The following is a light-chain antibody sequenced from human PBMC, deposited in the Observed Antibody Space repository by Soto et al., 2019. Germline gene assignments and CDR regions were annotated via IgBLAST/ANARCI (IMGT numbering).Light chain of an antibody. CDR3: QQANSFPLT. CDR2: SSS. J-gene: IGKJ3*01. Sequence: IQMPQSPSFVSASVGDRVTIACRSSQGISTWVVWYQQKPGAAPKLLIHSSSNLQSGVPSRFSGSGSGTDFTLTISSLQPEDFATYYCQQANSFPLTFGPGTKVDIK. V-gene: IGKV1-12*01. CDR1: QGISTW.